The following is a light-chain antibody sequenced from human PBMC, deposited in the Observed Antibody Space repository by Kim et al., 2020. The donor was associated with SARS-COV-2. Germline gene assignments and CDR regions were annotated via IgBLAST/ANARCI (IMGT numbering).Light chain of an antibody. CDR1: TEPVTSGHY. J-gene: IGLJ2*01. Sequence: QAVVTQEPSLTVSPGGTVTLTCDSSTEPVTSGHYPYWFQQKPGQAPRTLIYEGTKKHSWTPARFSGSLLGGKAALTLSGAQPEDEADYYCLLSYTGDWFFGGGTQLTVL. CDR2: EGT. CDR3: LLSYTGDWF. V-gene: IGLV7-46*01.